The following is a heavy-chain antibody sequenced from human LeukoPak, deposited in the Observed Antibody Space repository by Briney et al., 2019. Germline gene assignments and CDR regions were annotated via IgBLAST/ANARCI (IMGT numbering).Heavy chain of an antibody. J-gene: IGHJ3*02. Sequence: PSDTLSLTCALSGGSISSGGYSWSWIRPPPGKGLEWLGYIYYSGSTYYNPSLKSRVTISVDTSKNQFSLKLSSVTAADTAVYYCARSRIQLWSHAFDIWGQGTMVTVSS. D-gene: IGHD5-18*01. V-gene: IGHV4-30-4*07. CDR2: IYYSGST. CDR1: GGSISSGGYS. CDR3: ARSRIQLWSHAFDI.